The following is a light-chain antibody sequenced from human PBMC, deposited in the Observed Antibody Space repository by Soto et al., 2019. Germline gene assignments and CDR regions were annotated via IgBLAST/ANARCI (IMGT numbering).Light chain of an antibody. CDR3: LQYYNFSCT. CDR2: AAS. CDR1: QDIRNT. Sequence: AIQMTQSPSSLSASVWDRVAISCRASQDIRNTLAWYQQNPGEAPKLLIFAASNLQSGVPSRFSGSGSVTDFTLAITGQQPEDCANYYCLQYYNFSCTFGQGTKVEVK. J-gene: IGKJ1*01. V-gene: IGKV1-6*01.